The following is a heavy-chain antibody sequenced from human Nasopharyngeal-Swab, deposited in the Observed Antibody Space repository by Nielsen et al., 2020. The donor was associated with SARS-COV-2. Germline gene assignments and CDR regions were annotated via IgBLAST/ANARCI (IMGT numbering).Heavy chain of an antibody. CDR3: AKVRRWRLDAFDF. D-gene: IGHD1-1*01. Sequence: GESLKISCAASGFTFSSYAMSWVRQAPGKGLEWVSVIHTDLNNTYYVDSVKGRFTISRDNSKKTLFLQMNSLRVEDTAVYYCAKVRRWRLDAFDFWGQGTLVTVSS. CDR1: GFTFSSYA. J-gene: IGHJ4*02. CDR2: IHTDLNNT. V-gene: IGHV3-23*03.